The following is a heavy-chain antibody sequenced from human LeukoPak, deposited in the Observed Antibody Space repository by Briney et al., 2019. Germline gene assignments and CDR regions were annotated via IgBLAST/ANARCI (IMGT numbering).Heavy chain of an antibody. CDR3: VYYYGSGSVEY. J-gene: IGHJ4*02. CDR1: GGSISSSSYY. CDR2: IYYSGST. D-gene: IGHD3-10*01. V-gene: IGHV4-39*01. Sequence: SETLSLTCTVSGGSISSSSYYWGWIRQPPGKGLEWIGSIYYSGSTNYNPSLKSRVTISVDTSKNQFSLKLSSVTAADTAVYYCVYYYGSGSVEYWGQGTLDTVSS.